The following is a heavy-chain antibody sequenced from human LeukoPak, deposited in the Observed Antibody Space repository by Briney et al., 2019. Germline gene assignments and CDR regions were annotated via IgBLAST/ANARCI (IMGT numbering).Heavy chain of an antibody. CDR2: SYSGGT. CDR1: GFTASSNY. CDR3: AVQWLVNGLNYFDY. J-gene: IGHJ4*02. Sequence: PGGSLRLSCAASGFTASSNYMSWVRQAPGKGLDWGSVSYSGGTYYAGSVKGRFTISRDNSKNTLDLQMDSLRAEDTAVYYCAVQWLVNGLNYFDYWGQGTLVTVSS. D-gene: IGHD6-19*01. V-gene: IGHV3-66*01.